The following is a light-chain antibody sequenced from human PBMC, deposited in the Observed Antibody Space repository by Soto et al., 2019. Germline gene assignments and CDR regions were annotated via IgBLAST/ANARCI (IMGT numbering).Light chain of an antibody. J-gene: IGKJ2*01. Sequence: DIQMTQSPSTLSASVGDRVTITCRASQSISSWLAWYQQKPGKAPKLLIYDASSLESGVPSRFSGSGSGTEFTLTISSLQHDDFDTYYCQQYNSYSYTFGQGTKVDIK. V-gene: IGKV1-5*01. CDR1: QSISSW. CDR3: QQYNSYSYT. CDR2: DAS.